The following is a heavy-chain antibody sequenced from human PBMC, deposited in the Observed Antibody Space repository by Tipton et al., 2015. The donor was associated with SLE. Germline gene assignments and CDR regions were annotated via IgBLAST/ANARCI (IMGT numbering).Heavy chain of an antibody. Sequence: SLRLSCAASGFTVSSNYMSWVRQAPGKGLEWVSVIYSGGSTYYADSVKGRLTISRDNSKNTLYLQMNSLRAEDTAVYYCARETGTWACDFWGQGTLVTVSS. J-gene: IGHJ4*02. CDR3: ARETGTWACDF. CDR1: GFTVSSNY. D-gene: IGHD7-27*01. CDR2: IYSGGST. V-gene: IGHV3-66*02.